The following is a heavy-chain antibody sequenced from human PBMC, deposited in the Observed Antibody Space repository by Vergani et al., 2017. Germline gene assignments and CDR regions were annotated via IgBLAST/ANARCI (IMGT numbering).Heavy chain of an antibody. Sequence: QVQLQESGPGLVKPSQTLSLTCTVSGRSISSGSYYWSWIRQPAGKGLEWIGRIYTSGSTNYNPSLKSRVTISVDTSKNQFSLKLSSVTAADTAVYYCARDFLYSSSWYVFDPWGQGTLVTVSS. V-gene: IGHV4-61*02. CDR2: IYTSGST. CDR3: ARDFLYSSSWYVFDP. D-gene: IGHD6-13*01. J-gene: IGHJ5*02. CDR1: GRSISSGSYY.